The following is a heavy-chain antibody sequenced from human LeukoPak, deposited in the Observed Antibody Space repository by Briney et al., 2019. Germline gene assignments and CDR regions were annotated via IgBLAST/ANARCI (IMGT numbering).Heavy chain of an antibody. Sequence: GGSLRLSCAASGFTFDDYAMHWVRQAPGKGLEWVSGISCNSGSIGYADSVKGRFTISRDNAKNSLYLQMNSLRAEDTALYYCAKGRLYYDILTGYDYWGQGTLVAVSS. CDR3: AKGRLYYDILTGYDY. CDR1: GFTFDDYA. D-gene: IGHD3-9*01. V-gene: IGHV3-9*01. CDR2: ISCNSGSI. J-gene: IGHJ4*02.